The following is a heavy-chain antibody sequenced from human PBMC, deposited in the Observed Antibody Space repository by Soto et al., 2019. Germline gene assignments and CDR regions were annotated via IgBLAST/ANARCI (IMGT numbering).Heavy chain of an antibody. CDR3: ARVSIVATTNYYYYGMDV. CDR2: ISAYNGNT. V-gene: IGHV1-18*01. CDR1: GYTFTSYG. J-gene: IGHJ6*02. Sequence: ASVKVSCKASGYTFTSYGISWVRQAPGQGLEWMGWISAYNGNTNYAQKLQGRVTMTTDTSTSTAYMELRSLRSDDTAVYYCARVSIVATTNYYYYGMDVWGQGTTVTVS. D-gene: IGHD5-12*01.